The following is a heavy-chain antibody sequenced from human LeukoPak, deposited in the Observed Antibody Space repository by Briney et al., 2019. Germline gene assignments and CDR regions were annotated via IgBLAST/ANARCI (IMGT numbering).Heavy chain of an antibody. CDR3: ARDGYIVVVPAAILDYYYYYGMDV. J-gene: IGHJ6*02. CDR1: GYTFTSYG. V-gene: IGHV1-18*01. D-gene: IGHD2-2*01. CDR2: ISASSGNT. Sequence: WASVKVSCKASGYTFTSYGISWVRQAPGQGLEWMGWISASSGNTNYAQKLQGRVTMTTDTYTSTAYMELRSLRSDDTALYYCARDGYIVVVPAAILDYYYYYGMDVWGQGTTVTVSS.